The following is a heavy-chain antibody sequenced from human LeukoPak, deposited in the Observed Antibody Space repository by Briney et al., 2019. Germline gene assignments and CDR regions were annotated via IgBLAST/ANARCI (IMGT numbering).Heavy chain of an antibody. CDR1: GFTFSSYG. J-gene: IGHJ4*02. Sequence: SGGSLRLSCAASGFTFSSYGMHWVRQAPGKGLEWVSAISNSGVSTYYADSVKGRFTIFRDNSKNTLYLQMNSLRAEDTAAYYCAKDPRSSGWYEMTYYFDYWGQGTLVTVSS. CDR2: ISNSGVST. V-gene: IGHV3-23*01. D-gene: IGHD6-19*01. CDR3: AKDPRSSGWYEMTYYFDY.